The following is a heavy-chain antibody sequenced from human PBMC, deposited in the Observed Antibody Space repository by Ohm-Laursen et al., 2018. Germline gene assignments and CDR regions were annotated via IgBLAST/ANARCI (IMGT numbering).Heavy chain of an antibody. Sequence: EASVKVSCKASGYTFTAYYTHWVRQAPGQGLEWMGWINPNGGATDYAQKFRGRVTMTRDTSISTDYMELSSLTSDDTAVYYCARDSSRTSFDPWGQGTLVIVSS. V-gene: IGHV1-2*02. CDR3: ARDSSRTSFDP. CDR1: GYTFTAYY. D-gene: IGHD6-13*01. CDR2: INPNGGAT. J-gene: IGHJ5*02.